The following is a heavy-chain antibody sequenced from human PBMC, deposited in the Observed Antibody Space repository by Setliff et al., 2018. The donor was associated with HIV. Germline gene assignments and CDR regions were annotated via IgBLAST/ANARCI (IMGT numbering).Heavy chain of an antibody. D-gene: IGHD6-6*01. Sequence: ASVKVSCKASGYRFTSYYIHWVRQAPGQGLEWMGIINPSEGATIYAQKFQGRVTMTRDTSTSTVYMELSSLRSEDTAVYYCARDPAPSSSASYFQHWGQGTPVTVSS. CDR1: GYRFTSYY. CDR2: INPSEGAT. V-gene: IGHV1-46*01. J-gene: IGHJ1*01. CDR3: ARDPAPSSSASYFQH.